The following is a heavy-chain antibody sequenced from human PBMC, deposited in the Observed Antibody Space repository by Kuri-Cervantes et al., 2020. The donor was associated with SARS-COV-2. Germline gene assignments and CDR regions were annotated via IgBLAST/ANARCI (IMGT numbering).Heavy chain of an antibody. Sequence: GSLRPSCTVFGDSISSYYWSWIRQPPGKGLEWSGYIYYSGSTKYNPSLKSRVTISLNTSTNQFSLKLSSVTAADTAVYYCARGGGYDYPHYWGQGTLVTVSS. D-gene: IGHD3-16*01. V-gene: IGHV4-59*01. CDR2: IYYSGST. CDR3: ARGGGYDYPHY. CDR1: GDSISSYY. J-gene: IGHJ4*02.